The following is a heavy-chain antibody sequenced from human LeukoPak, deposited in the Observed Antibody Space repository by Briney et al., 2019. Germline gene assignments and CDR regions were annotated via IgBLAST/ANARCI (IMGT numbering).Heavy chain of an antibody. D-gene: IGHD4-23*01. CDR3: ARDGDYGGNPERLAFDI. Sequence: QSGGSLRLSCAASGFTFSSYSMNWVRQAPGKGLEWVSYISSSSSTIYYADSVKGRFTISRDNAKNSLYLQMNSLRAEDTAVYYCARDGDYGGNPERLAFDIWGQGTMVTVSS. V-gene: IGHV3-48*01. CDR1: GFTFSSYS. J-gene: IGHJ3*02. CDR2: ISSSSSTI.